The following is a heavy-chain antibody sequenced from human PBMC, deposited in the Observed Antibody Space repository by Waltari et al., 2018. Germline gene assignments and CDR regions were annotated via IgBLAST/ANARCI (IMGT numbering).Heavy chain of an antibody. V-gene: IGHV4-39*01. CDR2: IYYSGSP. J-gene: IGHJ4*02. D-gene: IGHD5-18*01. CDR3: ARHNLGRRGYSYGSGVDFDY. Sequence: QLQLQESGTGLVKPSETLSLTCTVSGGSVSSSRPYWGWIRKPPGKGLEWIGSIYYSGSPYYNPSLKSRVTISVDTSRNQFSLKLSSVTAADTAVYYCARHNLGRRGYSYGSGVDFDYWGQGTLVTVSS. CDR1: GGSVSSSRPY.